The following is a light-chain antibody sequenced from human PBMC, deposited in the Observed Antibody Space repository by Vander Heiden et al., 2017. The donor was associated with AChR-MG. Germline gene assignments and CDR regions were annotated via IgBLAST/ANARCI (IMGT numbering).Light chain of an antibody. CDR2: SAF. CDR3: QQAHLFPLT. Sequence: DIQLNQSPSSVSASIGDRVIITCRASHAFDNWLAWYQQRPGKAPKLLIYSAFTLETGVPSRFSGSGSGTEFTLTINNLQPEDFATYYCQQAHLFPLTFGGGTKVELK. V-gene: IGKV1-12*01. J-gene: IGKJ4*01. CDR1: HAFDNW.